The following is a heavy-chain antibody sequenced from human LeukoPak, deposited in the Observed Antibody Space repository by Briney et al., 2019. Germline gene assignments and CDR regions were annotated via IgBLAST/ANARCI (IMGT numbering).Heavy chain of an antibody. Sequence: SESVSLTYTVSGGSISISSYYWAWIRQPPGKGREWNGSIYYSGSTYYTPTLKSPVTISAYTSTNQFSLKLSTAAAADTAVYSCVTPVSSRWHDSLDPWGPGTLVTVSS. D-gene: IGHD6-13*01. CDR1: GGSISISSYY. CDR3: VTPVSSRWHDSLDP. J-gene: IGHJ5*02. V-gene: IGHV4-39*01. CDR2: IYYSGST.